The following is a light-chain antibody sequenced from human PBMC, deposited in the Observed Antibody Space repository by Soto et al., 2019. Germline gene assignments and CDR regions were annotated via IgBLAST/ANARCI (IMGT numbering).Light chain of an antibody. CDR2: DAS. Sequence: EIVLTQSPATLSLSPGERATLSCRASQSVSSYFAWYQQKPGQAPRLLIYDASNRATDIPARFSGSGSGTDFTLTIRSLEPDDFAVYYCQQRGNWPVTFGQGTRVDIK. CDR3: QQRGNWPVT. V-gene: IGKV3-11*01. J-gene: IGKJ1*01. CDR1: QSVSSY.